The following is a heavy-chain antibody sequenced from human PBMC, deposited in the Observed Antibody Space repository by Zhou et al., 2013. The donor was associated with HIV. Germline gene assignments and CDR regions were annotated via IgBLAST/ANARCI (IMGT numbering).Heavy chain of an antibody. D-gene: IGHD1-26*01. V-gene: IGHV1-2*02. CDR2: INPNSGGT. Sequence: QVQLVQSGAEVKKPGASVKVSCKASGYTFTGYYMHWVRQAPGQGLEWMGWINPNSGGTNYAQKFQGRVTMTRDTSISTAYMELSRLRSDDTAVYYCARITQLGLVGTHYPFDIWGQGTMVTVSS. CDR3: ARITQLGLVGTHYPFDI. J-gene: IGHJ3*02. CDR1: GYTFTGYY.